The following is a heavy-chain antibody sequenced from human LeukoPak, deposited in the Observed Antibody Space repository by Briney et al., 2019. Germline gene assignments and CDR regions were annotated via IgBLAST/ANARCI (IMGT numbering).Heavy chain of an antibody. J-gene: IGHJ4*02. CDR2: ISSSSSYI. CDR3: ARDMDGSGIRGDHFDY. D-gene: IGHD3-10*01. Sequence: GGSLRLSCAASGFTFSSYSMNWVRQARGKGLEWVSSISSSSSYIYYADSVKGRFTISRDNAKNSLYLQMNSLRAEDTAVYYCARDMDGSGIRGDHFDYWGQGTLVTVSS. CDR1: GFTFSSYS. V-gene: IGHV3-21*01.